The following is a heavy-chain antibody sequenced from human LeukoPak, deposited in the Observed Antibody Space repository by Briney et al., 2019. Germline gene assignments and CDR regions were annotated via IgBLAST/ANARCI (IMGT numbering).Heavy chain of an antibody. J-gene: IGHJ5*02. CDR3: ARGYTNQISNWFDA. Sequence: ASVKVSCKASGGTFSSYAISWVRQAPGQGPEWMGGIIPIFGTANYAQKFQGRVTITADKSTSTAYMELSSLRSEDMAVYYCARGYTNQISNWFDAWGQGTLVTVSS. CDR1: GGTFSSYA. D-gene: IGHD2-8*01. CDR2: IIPIFGTA. V-gene: IGHV1-69*06.